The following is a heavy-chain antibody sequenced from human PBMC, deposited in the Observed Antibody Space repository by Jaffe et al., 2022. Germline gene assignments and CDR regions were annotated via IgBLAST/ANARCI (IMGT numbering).Heavy chain of an antibody. V-gene: IGHV2-5*02. J-gene: IGHJ3*02. CDR3: AHHSLDDYGADSAFDI. CDR2: IYWDDDK. D-gene: IGHD4-17*01. CDR1: GFSLSTSGVG. Sequence: QITLKESGPTLVKPTQTLTLTCTFSGFSLSTSGVGVGWIRQPPGKALEWLALIYWDDDKRYSPSLKSRLTITKDTSKNQVVLTMTNMDPVDTATYYCAHHSLDDYGADSAFDIWGQGTMVTVSS.